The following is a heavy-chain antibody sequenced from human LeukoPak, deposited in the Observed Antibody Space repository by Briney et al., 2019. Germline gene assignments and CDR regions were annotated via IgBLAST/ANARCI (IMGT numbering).Heavy chain of an antibody. Sequence: EGSLRLSCTASGFTFSTYWMSWVRQAPGKGLECVASIKQDGSEKEYVDSVKGRFTISRDNAKNSLYLQMISLRAEDTAVYYCARWRGAQSEFEYWGQGTLVTVSS. D-gene: IGHD3-3*01. CDR2: IKQDGSEK. CDR1: GFTFSTYW. CDR3: ARWRGAQSEFEY. J-gene: IGHJ4*02. V-gene: IGHV3-7*01.